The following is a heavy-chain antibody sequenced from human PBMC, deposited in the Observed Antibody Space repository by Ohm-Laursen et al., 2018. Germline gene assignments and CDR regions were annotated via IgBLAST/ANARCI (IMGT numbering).Heavy chain of an antibody. CDR1: GFTFSNYA. CDR3: ARALRYFDWLLPYYFDY. V-gene: IGHV3-23*01. Sequence: GSLRLSCAAAGFTFSNYAMTWVRQAPGRGLVWVSAITDGGGSTYYADSVKGRFTISRDNAKNSLYLQMNSLRAEDTAVYYCARALRYFDWLLPYYFDYWGQGTLVTVSS. D-gene: IGHD3-9*01. CDR2: ITDGGGST. J-gene: IGHJ4*02.